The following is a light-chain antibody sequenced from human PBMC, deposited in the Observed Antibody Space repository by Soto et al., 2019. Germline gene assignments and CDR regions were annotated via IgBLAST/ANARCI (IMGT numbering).Light chain of an antibody. V-gene: IGKV1-9*01. CDR2: AAS. CDR3: QQLGT. CDR1: QGISSY. J-gene: IGKJ4*01. Sequence: IQLTQSPSSLSASVGDRVTITCRASQGISSYVAWYQQKRGKAPKLLIYAASTLQSGVPSRFSGSGSGTDFTLTISRLQPEDFATYYCQQLGTFGGWTKVEIK.